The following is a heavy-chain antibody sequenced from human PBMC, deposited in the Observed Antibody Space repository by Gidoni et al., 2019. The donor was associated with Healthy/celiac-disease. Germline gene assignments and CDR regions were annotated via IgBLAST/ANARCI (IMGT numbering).Heavy chain of an antibody. CDR1: GFPFSSYA. J-gene: IGHJ4*02. CDR2: ISSNGGST. D-gene: IGHD6-19*01. CDR3: VKVGVAGYFDY. Sequence: EVQLVESGGGLVQPGGSLRLSCSASGFPFSSYAMHWVRQAPGKGLEYVSAISSNGGSTYYADSVKGRFTISRDNSKNTLYLQMSSLRAEDTAVYYCVKVGVAGYFDYWGQGTLVTVSS. V-gene: IGHV3-64D*06.